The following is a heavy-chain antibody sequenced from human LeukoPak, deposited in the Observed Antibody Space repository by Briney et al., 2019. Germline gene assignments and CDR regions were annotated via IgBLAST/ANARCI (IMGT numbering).Heavy chain of an antibody. CDR3: ARRARGSYLYYFDY. D-gene: IGHD3-10*01. CDR2: IFYSGST. CDR1: GGSISSSIYY. J-gene: IGHJ4*02. Sequence: KPSETLSLTCTVSGGSISSSIYYWGWIRQPPGKGLEWIGSIFYSGSTYYNPSLKSRVTISVDTSKNQFSLKLSSVTAADTAVYYCARRARGSYLYYFDYWGQGTLVTVSS. V-gene: IGHV4-39*01.